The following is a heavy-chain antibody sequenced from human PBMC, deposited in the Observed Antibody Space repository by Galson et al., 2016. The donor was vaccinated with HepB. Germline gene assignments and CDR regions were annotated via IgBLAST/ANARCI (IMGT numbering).Heavy chain of an antibody. CDR3: ASGSGGLPIAVAGVAFDF. Sequence: SLRLSCAASGFSFNIYSMHWVRQAPGKGLEWVSSISSSSTYIYYADSVRGRFTISRDNAKNSLYLQMSSLRGEDMAVYYCASGSGGLPIAVAGVAFDFWGQGTLVTVSS. CDR2: ISSSSTYI. V-gene: IGHV3-21*01. J-gene: IGHJ4*02. CDR1: GFSFNIYS. D-gene: IGHD6-19*01.